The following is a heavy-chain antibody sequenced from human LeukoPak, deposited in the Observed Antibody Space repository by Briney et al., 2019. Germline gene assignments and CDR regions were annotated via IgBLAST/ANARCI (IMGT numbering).Heavy chain of an antibody. J-gene: IGHJ4*02. CDR2: ISSSGGTI. CDR1: GFTFSSYE. V-gene: IGHV3-48*03. CDR3: ARGFNWIFDY. D-gene: IGHD1-1*01. Sequence: GGSLGLSCASSGFTFSSYEMNWVRQAPGKGLEWVSYISSSGGTIYYADSVKGRFTVSRDNAQNSLYLQMNSLRVEDAALYYCARGFNWIFDYWGQGTLVTVSS.